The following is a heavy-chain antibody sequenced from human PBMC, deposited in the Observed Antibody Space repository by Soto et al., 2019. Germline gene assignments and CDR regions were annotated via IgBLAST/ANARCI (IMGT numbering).Heavy chain of an antibody. CDR1: GGSISSYY. V-gene: IGHV4-59*01. J-gene: IGHJ6*02. CDR3: ARDPGDGDYEGYYYYGMDV. D-gene: IGHD4-17*01. CDR2: IYYSGST. Sequence: SETLSLTCTVSGGSISSYYWSWIRQPPGKGLEWIGYIYYSGSTNYNPSLKSRVTISVDTSKNQYYLKLSSVTDADTAVNYCARDPGDGDYEGYYYYGMDVWGQGTTVTVSS.